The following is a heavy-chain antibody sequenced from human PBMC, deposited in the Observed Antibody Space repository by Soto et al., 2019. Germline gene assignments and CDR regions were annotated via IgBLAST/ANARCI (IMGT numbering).Heavy chain of an antibody. CDR3: AGHYDFWSGYLAY. J-gene: IGHJ4*02. D-gene: IGHD3-3*01. V-gene: IGHV3-64*01. CDR2: ISSNGGST. Sequence: PGGSLRLSCAASGFTFSSYAMHWVRQAPGKGLEYVSAISSNGGSTYYANSVKGRFTISRDNSKNTLYPQVGSLRAEDMAVYYCAGHYDFWSGYLAYWGQGTLVTVSS. CDR1: GFTFSSYA.